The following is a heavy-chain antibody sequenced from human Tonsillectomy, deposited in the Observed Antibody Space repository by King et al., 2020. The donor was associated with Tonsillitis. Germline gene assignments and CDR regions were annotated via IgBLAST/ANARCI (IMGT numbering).Heavy chain of an antibody. J-gene: IGHJ4*02. CDR1: GGSFSGWF. D-gene: IGHD2-2*01. Sequence: VQLQQWGAGLLKPSETLSLTCAVSGGSFSGWFWAWIRQSPGTGLEWLGEINNRGNTNYNPSLKSRVAMSVDTSKNQFSLKLTSVTAADTAVYYCARISPIFGSPSCYSGDYGGQGTLVTVSS. CDR2: INNRGNT. V-gene: IGHV4-34*01. CDR3: ARISPIFGSPSCYSGDY.